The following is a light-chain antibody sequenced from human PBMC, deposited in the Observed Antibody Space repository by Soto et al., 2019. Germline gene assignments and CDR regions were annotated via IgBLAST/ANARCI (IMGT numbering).Light chain of an antibody. CDR1: QTLNNY. CDR3: QQSFSPLLT. J-gene: IGKJ4*01. CDR2: AAS. V-gene: IGKV1-39*01. Sequence: IQMTQSPSSVSASVGDRVTITCRASQTLNNYLTWFQQKPGKAPKVLIYAASTLQSGVPSRFSGSGSGAEFTLTISSLQPEDFATYCCQQSFSPLLTFGGGTKVEIK.